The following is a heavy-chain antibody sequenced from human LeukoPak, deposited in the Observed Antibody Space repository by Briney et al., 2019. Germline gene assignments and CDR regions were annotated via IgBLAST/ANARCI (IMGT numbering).Heavy chain of an antibody. D-gene: IGHD3-10*01. V-gene: IGHV4-61*02. CDR1: GGSISSGGYY. J-gene: IGHJ6*03. CDR2: IYTSGST. Sequence: SETLSLTCTVSGGSISSGGYYWSWIRQPAGKGLEWIGRIYTSGSTNYNPSLKSRVTMSVDTSKNQFSLKLSSVTAADTAVYYCARYYYGSGGNYYYYYMDVWGKGTTVTVSS. CDR3: ARYYYGSGGNYYYYYMDV.